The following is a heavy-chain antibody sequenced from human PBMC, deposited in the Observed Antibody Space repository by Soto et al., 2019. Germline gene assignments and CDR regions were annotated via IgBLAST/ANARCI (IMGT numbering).Heavy chain of an antibody. Sequence: LRLSCAASGFTFSDYYMSWIRQAPGKGLEWVSYISSSGSTIYYADSVKGRFTISRDNAKNSLYLQMNSLRAEDTAVYYCARDDRIHDSSGYYFDYWGQGTLVTVSS. V-gene: IGHV3-11*01. D-gene: IGHD3-22*01. J-gene: IGHJ4*02. CDR3: ARDDRIHDSSGYYFDY. CDR2: ISSSGSTI. CDR1: GFTFSDYY.